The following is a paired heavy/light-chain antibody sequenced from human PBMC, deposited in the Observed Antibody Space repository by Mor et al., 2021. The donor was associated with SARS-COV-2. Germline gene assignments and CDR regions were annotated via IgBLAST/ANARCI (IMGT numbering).Light chain of an antibody. Sequence: QSVLTQPPSVSGAPGQTGTISCTGSSSNIGAGHDVEWYQHIPGTAPKVVIYGNNNRPSGVPDRFSGSKSGTSASLAISGLQAEDEADYYCQSYDSSLGSPVFGGGTKLTVL. CDR3: QSYDSSLGSPV. V-gene: IGLV1-40*01. CDR1: SSNIGAGHD. J-gene: IGLJ3*02. CDR2: GNN.
Heavy chain of an antibody. CDR3: AKTSGDVSLSFWHFDH. CDR2: VGGSGTKT. V-gene: IGHV3-23*04. Sequence: EVQLVDSGGGLVQPGGSLRLSCTASGFTFNNYAITWVRQAPGKGLEWVSAVGGSGTKTYYADSVKGRFTISRDNSKNTMYLQMNSLRVEDTAMYYCAKTSGDVSLSFWHFDHWGRGTLVTVSS. CDR1: GFTFNNYA. J-gene: IGHJ2*01. D-gene: IGHD2-21*01.